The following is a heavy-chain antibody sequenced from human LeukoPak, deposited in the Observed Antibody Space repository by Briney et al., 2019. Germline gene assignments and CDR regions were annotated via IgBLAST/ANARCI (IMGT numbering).Heavy chain of an antibody. CDR3: ARGFYDSSGYSLFFDY. Sequence: SETLSLTCTVSGGSISSYYWSWIRQPPGKGLEWIGYIYYSGSTNYNPSPKSRVTISVDTSKNQFSLKLSSVTAADTAVYYCARGFYDSSGYSLFFDYWGQGTLVTVSS. V-gene: IGHV4-59*01. D-gene: IGHD3-22*01. CDR2: IYYSGST. CDR1: GGSISSYY. J-gene: IGHJ4*02.